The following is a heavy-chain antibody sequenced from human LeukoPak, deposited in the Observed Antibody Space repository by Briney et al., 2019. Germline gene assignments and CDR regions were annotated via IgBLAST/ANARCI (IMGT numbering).Heavy chain of an antibody. CDR2: ISAYNSNT. D-gene: IGHD6-13*01. V-gene: IGHV1-18*01. J-gene: IGHJ5*02. CDR3: ARVFVLEQLVIDP. Sequence: ASVNVSFKASGYTFTIYGISWVRQAPGQGLEWMGWISAYNSNTNYAQKLQGRVTITTDTARSTAYMEMRSLRSDDTAVYYCARVFVLEQLVIDPWGQGTLVTVSS. CDR1: GYTFTIYG.